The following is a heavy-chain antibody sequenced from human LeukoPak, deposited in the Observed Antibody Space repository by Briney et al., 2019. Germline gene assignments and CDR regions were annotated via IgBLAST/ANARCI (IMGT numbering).Heavy chain of an antibody. Sequence: PSETLSLTCTVSGGSIRTSSYYWGWIRQPPGKGLEWIGSIYYSGSTYYNPSLKSRVTVPVDTSKNQFSLRLSSVTAADTAMYYCARHVPRTVIAAPGTGWFDPWGQGTLVTASS. V-gene: IGHV4-39*01. D-gene: IGHD6-13*01. CDR3: ARHVPRTVIAAPGTGWFDP. CDR1: GGSIRTSSYY. J-gene: IGHJ5*02. CDR2: IYYSGST.